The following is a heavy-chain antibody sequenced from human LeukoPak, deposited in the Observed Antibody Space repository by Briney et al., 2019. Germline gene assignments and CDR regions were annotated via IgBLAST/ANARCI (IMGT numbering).Heavy chain of an antibody. V-gene: IGHV3-9*01. CDR2: ISWNSGSI. J-gene: IGHJ4*02. CDR1: GFTFDDYA. CDR3: AKDTGGPSTPEGY. Sequence: GGSLRLSCAASGFTFDDYAMHWVRQAPGKGLEWVSGISWNSGSIGYADSVKGRFTISRDDAKNSLYLQMNSLRAEDTALYYCAKDTGGPSTPEGYWGQGTPVTVSS. D-gene: IGHD2-15*01.